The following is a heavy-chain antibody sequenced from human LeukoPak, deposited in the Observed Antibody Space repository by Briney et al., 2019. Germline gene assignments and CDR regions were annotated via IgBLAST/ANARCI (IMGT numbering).Heavy chain of an antibody. CDR1: GGSISSYY. CDR2: IYYSGST. V-gene: IGHV4-59*12. D-gene: IGHD3-22*01. CDR3: ARNRYYDSNRGLDY. Sequence: SETLSLTCTVSGGSISSYYWSWIRQPPGKGLEWIGYIYYSGSTNYNPSLKSRVTISVDTSKNQFSLKLSSVTAADTAVYYCARNRYYDSNRGLDYWGQGTLVTVSS. J-gene: IGHJ4*02.